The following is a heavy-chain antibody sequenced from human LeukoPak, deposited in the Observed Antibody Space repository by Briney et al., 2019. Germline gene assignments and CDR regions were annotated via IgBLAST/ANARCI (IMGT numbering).Heavy chain of an antibody. CDR1: GFTFSSYS. CDR2: IGADGATT. J-gene: IGHJ4*02. D-gene: IGHD3-10*01. V-gene: IGHV3-23*01. Sequence: GGSLRLSCAASGFTFSSYSMNWVRQAPGKGLEWVSHIGADGATTYYADSVKGRFTISRDNSKNTLYLQIDSLSADDTAVYHCAKYFGSGSYDFWGQGTLVTVSS. CDR3: AKYFGSGSYDF.